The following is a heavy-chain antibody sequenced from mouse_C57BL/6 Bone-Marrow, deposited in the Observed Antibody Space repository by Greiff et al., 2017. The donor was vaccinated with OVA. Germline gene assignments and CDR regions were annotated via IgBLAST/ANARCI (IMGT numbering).Heavy chain of an antibody. J-gene: IGHJ3*01. CDR1: GFTFSSYG. CDR2: ISSGGSYT. CDR3: ARRLPRAY. Sequence: EVKLVESGGGLVQPGGSLKLSCAVSGFTFSSYGMPWVRQTPDKRLEWVATISSGGSYTYYPDSVKGRFTISRDNAKNTLYLQMSSLKSEDTAMYYCARRLPRAYWGQGTLVTVSA. V-gene: IGHV5-6*03.